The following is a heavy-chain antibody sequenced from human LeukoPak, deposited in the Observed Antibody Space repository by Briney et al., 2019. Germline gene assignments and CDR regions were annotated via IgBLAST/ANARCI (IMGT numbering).Heavy chain of an antibody. CDR3: ARQMTPHGNFDY. CDR2: IGTAGDT. J-gene: IGHJ4*02. D-gene: IGHD1-26*01. Sequence: GGSLRLSCAASGFTLSNHAMHWVRRATGKGLEWVSAIGTAGDTFYPGSVKGRFTISRENAKNSLYLQMDSLRAEDAAVYYCARQMTPHGNFDYWGQGTLVTVSS. CDR1: GFTLSNHA. V-gene: IGHV3-13*01.